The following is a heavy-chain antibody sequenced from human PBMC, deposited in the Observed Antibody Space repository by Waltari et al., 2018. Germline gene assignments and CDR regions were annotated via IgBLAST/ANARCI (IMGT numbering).Heavy chain of an antibody. V-gene: IGHV4-34*01. Sequence: QVQLQQWGAGLLKPSETLSLTCAVYGATFSGYYWIWTRHSPGKGLEWNGEIHPSGNIHYNPSLKSRLSISGDASKIQFSLKLNSMTAADTAVYYCSRGTDAYKSGNYWGQGTLVSVSS. CDR1: GATFSGYY. J-gene: IGHJ4*02. CDR3: SRGTDAYKSGNY. D-gene: IGHD3-10*01. CDR2: IHPSGNI.